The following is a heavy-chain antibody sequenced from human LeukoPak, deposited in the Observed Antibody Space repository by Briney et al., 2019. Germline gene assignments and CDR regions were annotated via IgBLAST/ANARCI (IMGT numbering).Heavy chain of an antibody. CDR3: ARRYSSGWYTNAEYFQH. D-gene: IGHD6-19*01. Sequence: GEALQISCQSSGYNFTSYWISWGRQMPGKGLEGMGRIDPSDSFTNYSPSFQGHVTISVDKSTSTAYLQWSSLKASDTAMYYCARRYSSGWYTNAEYFQHWGQGTLVTVSS. CDR1: GYNFTSYW. V-gene: IGHV5-10-1*01. J-gene: IGHJ1*01. CDR2: IDPSDSFT.